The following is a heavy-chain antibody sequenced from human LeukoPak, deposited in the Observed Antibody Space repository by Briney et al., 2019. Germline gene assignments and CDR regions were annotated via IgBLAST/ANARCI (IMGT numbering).Heavy chain of an antibody. CDR2: ISSSSSTI. J-gene: IGHJ4*02. CDR3: ARGGVGATARTPFDY. CDR1: GFTFSIYS. Sequence: GGSLRLSCAASGFTFSIYSMNWVRQAPGKGLEWVSYISSSSSTIYYADSVKGRFTISRDNAKNSLYLQMNSLRAEDTAVYYCARGGVGATARTPFDYWGQGTLVTVSS. D-gene: IGHD1-26*01. V-gene: IGHV3-48*01.